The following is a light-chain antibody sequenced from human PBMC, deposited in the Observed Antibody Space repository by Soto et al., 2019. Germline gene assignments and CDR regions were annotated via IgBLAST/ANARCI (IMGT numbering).Light chain of an antibody. J-gene: IGKJ4*01. CDR3: QQRSSWPLT. CDR2: DAS. Sequence: EIVLTQSPATLSLSPGETATLSCRASKSVSSSLARYQQKPGQTPRLLIYDASNRATGIPARFSGSGSGTDFTLTVSSLEPEDSAVYHCQQRSSWPLTFGGGTKVEIK. CDR1: KSVSSS. V-gene: IGKV3-11*01.